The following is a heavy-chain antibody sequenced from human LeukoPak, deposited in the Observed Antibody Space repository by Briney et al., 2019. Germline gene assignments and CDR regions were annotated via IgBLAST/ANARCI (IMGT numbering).Heavy chain of an antibody. D-gene: IGHD2-15*01. CDR3: ARSGYGLYYYYGMDV. J-gene: IGHJ6*02. CDR2: IYSGGNT. CDR1: GFTFSSYS. V-gene: IGHV3-53*01. Sequence: GGSLRLSCAASGFTFSSYSINWVRQAPGKGLEWVSVIYSGGNTYYADAVKGRFTISRDNSKNTLYLQMNSLRAEDTAVYYCARSGYGLYYYYGMDVWGQGTTVTVSS.